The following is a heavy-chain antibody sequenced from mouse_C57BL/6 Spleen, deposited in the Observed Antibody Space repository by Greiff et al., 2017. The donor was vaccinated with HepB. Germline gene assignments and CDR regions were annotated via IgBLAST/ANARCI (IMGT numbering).Heavy chain of an antibody. J-gene: IGHJ4*01. D-gene: IGHD1-1*01. CDR1: GYTFTSYW. CDR3: ARSYDYAMDY. Sequence: QVQLQQPGAELVRPGSSVKLSCKASGYTFTSYWMHWVKQRPIQGLEWIGNIDPSDSETHYNQKFKDKATLTVDKSSSTAYMQLSSLTSKDSAVYYCARSYDYAMDYWGQGTSVTVSS. CDR2: IDPSDSET. V-gene: IGHV1-52*01.